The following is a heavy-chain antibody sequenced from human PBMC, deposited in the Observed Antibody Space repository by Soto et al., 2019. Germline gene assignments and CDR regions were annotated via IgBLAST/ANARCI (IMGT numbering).Heavy chain of an antibody. Sequence: QVQLVQSGTEVKKPGSSVKVSCKASGDTFSFYTINWVRQAPGLGLEWVGRINPIVSMSNYAQKFQGRVSMTADKATITAYMELRSLRSDDKAMYFCAASYGSGYRAFDYWGQGALVIVSS. CDR3: AASYGSGYRAFDY. D-gene: IGHD3-10*01. J-gene: IGHJ4*02. CDR2: INPIVSMS. V-gene: IGHV1-69*02. CDR1: GDTFSFYT.